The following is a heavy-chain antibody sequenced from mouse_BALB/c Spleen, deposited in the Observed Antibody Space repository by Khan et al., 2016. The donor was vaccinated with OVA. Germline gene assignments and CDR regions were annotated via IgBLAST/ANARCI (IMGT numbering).Heavy chain of an antibody. Sequence: VQLQESGPGLVAPSQSLSITCTVSGISLTSYGVNWVRQPPGKGLEWLGVIWGDGSTNYHSGLKYRLSISKDNSNSQVFLKLNRLQTDDTATYYWSKWGNPYYAMDYWGQGTSVTVSS. CDR1: GISLTSYG. CDR3: SKWGNPYYAMDY. V-gene: IGHV2-3*01. J-gene: IGHJ4*01. D-gene: IGHD2-1*01. CDR2: IWGDGST.